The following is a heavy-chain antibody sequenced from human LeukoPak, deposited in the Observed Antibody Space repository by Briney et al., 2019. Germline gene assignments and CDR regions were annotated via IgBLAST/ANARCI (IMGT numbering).Heavy chain of an antibody. Sequence: PGGSLRLSCAPSGFYSGMDCHIYAMIWVRQAPGKGLVWVSILSGSGSSSDYVVSARGRFTNYRDKSNKTLFLQMDSLRVEDTARYYCAKSPTGVVFRPRDWWGQGVQVSVAS. V-gene: IGHV3-23*01. CDR2: LSGSGSSS. J-gene: IGHJ4*02. CDR1: GFYSGMDCHIYA. CDR3: AKSPTGVVFRPRDW. D-gene: IGHD2-15*01.